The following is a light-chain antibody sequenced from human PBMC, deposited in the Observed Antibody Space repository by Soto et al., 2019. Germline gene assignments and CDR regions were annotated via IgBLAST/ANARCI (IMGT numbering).Light chain of an antibody. CDR1: QSLFYSSNNKNC. V-gene: IGKV4-1*01. Sequence: DIVMTQSPDSLAVSLGERATINCKSSQSLFYSSNNKNCLAWYQQKPGQPPELILYWASTRESGVPDRFSGSGSGTDFTLTISSLQAEDVAVYYCQQYYSTPRTFGQGTKVEIK. J-gene: IGKJ1*01. CDR3: QQYYSTPRT. CDR2: WAS.